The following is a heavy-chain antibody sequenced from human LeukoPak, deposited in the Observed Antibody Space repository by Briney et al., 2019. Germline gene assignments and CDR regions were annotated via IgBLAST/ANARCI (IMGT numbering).Heavy chain of an antibody. CDR2: INWNGGST. V-gene: IGHV3-20*04. D-gene: IGHD3-22*01. CDR3: ARLLRDYGIDY. CDR1: GFTFSSYA. J-gene: IGHJ4*02. Sequence: GGSLRLSCAASGFTFSSYAMSWVRQAPGKGLEWVSGINWNGGSTGYADSVKGRFTISRDNAKNSLYLQMNSLRAEDTALYYCARLLRDYGIDYWGQGTLVTVSS.